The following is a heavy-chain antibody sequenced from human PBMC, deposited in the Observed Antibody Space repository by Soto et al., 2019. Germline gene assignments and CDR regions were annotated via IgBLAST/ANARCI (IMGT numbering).Heavy chain of an antibody. CDR3: ARDYDFWSGYPVDYGMDV. J-gene: IGHJ6*02. V-gene: IGHV4-30-4*01. CDR1: XGSISSGDYY. CDR2: IYHSGST. Sequence: TLPLTCTVPXGSISSGDYYWRWIRQSPGKGLEWIGYIYHSGSTYYNPSLKSRVTISVDTSKNQFSLKLSSVTAADTAVYYCARDYDFWSGYPVDYGMDVWGQGTTVTVSS. D-gene: IGHD3-3*01.